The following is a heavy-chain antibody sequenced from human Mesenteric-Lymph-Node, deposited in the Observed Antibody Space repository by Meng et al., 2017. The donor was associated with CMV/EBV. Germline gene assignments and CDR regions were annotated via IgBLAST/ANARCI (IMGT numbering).Heavy chain of an antibody. Sequence: SETLSLTCTVSGGSISSSSYYWGWIRQPPGKGLEWFGSIYYSGSTYYNPSLKSRVTISVDTSKNQFSLKLSSVTAADTSVYYCARRGTFWSGAQSWFDPWGQGTLVTVSS. CDR2: IYYSGST. CDR3: ARRGTFWSGAQSWFDP. V-gene: IGHV4-39*01. CDR1: GGSISSSSYY. D-gene: IGHD3-3*01. J-gene: IGHJ5*02.